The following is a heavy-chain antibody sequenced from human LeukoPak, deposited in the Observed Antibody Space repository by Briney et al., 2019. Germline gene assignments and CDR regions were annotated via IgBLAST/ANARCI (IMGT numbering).Heavy chain of an antibody. Sequence: GGSLRLSCAASGFTFDDYAMHWVRQAPGKGLEWVSGISWNSGSIGYADSVKGRFTISRDNSKNTLYLQMNSLRAEDTAVYYCAKNAGTSFTVHAFDIWGQGTMVTVSS. CDR1: GFTFDDYA. J-gene: IGHJ3*02. CDR2: ISWNSGSI. V-gene: IGHV3-9*01. CDR3: AKNAGTSFTVHAFDI. D-gene: IGHD3-10*01.